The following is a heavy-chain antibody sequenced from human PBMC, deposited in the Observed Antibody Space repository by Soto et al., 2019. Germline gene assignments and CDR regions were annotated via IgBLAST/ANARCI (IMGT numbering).Heavy chain of an antibody. Sequence: SETLSLTCTVSGGSISSGGYYWSWIRQHPGKCLEWIGYIYYSGSTYYNPSLESRVTISVDTSKNQFSLKLSSVTAADTAVHYCARGTWAFFDYWGQGTLVTVYS. CDR1: GGSISSGGYY. CDR3: ARGTWAFFDY. J-gene: IGHJ4*02. D-gene: IGHD1-7*01. V-gene: IGHV4-31*03. CDR2: IYYSGST.